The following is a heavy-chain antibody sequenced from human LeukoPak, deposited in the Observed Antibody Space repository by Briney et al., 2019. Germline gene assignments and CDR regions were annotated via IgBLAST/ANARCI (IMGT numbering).Heavy chain of an antibody. J-gene: IGHJ4*02. D-gene: IGHD2-2*02. CDR1: GYTFRGYY. CDR3: ARVPGPYTTSRFDY. V-gene: IGHV1-2*02. CDR2: IDPTSCGT. Sequence: ASVSVSCKPSGYTFRGYYLHWVRQAPGQGPEWMGGIDPTSCGTHYAQKFQGRVTVTRDTSTSTVYMELSGLRSDDTAVYYCARVPGPYTTSRFDYWGQGTLVTVSS.